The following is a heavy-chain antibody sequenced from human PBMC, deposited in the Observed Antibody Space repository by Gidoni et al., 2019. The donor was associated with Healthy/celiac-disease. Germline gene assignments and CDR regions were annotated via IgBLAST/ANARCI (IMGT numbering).Heavy chain of an antibody. V-gene: IGHV4-4*02. Sequence: QVQLQESCPGLVKLSGTLSLTCAVSGGSISSSNWWSWVRQPPGKGLEWIGEIYHSGSTNYNPSLKSRVTISVDKSKNQFSLKLSSVTAADTAVYYCARDRRIAAANDAFDIWGQGTMVTVSS. J-gene: IGHJ3*02. CDR2: IYHSGST. CDR1: GGSISSSNW. D-gene: IGHD6-13*01. CDR3: ARDRRIAAANDAFDI.